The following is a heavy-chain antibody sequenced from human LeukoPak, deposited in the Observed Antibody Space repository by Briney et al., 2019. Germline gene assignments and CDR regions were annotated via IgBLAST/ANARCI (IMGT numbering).Heavy chain of an antibody. Sequence: ASVKVSCKASGYTFTGYYIHWVRQAPGQGLEWMGWINPNSGGTNYAQKFQGRVTMTRDTSISTAYMELSRLRSDDTAVYYCARAKVALIVGATYYFDYWGQGTLVTVSS. CDR2: INPNSGGT. CDR3: ARAKVALIVGATYYFDY. J-gene: IGHJ4*02. CDR1: GYTFTGYY. D-gene: IGHD1-26*01. V-gene: IGHV1-2*02.